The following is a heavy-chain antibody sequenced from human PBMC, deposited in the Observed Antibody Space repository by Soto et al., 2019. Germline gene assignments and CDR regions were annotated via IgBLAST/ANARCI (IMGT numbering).Heavy chain of an antibody. CDR1: GFIFSSYA. CDR3: AKDSSRVVAAFFDY. V-gene: IGHV3-23*01. D-gene: IGHD2-15*01. J-gene: IGHJ4*02. Sequence: GGSLRLSCAASGFIFSSYAMSWVRQAPGKGLEWVSGISGSGGDTHYAYSVKGRFTISRDNSKNTLYLQVNSLRAEDTAVYYCAKDSSRVVAAFFDYWGQGTLVTVSS. CDR2: ISGSGGDT.